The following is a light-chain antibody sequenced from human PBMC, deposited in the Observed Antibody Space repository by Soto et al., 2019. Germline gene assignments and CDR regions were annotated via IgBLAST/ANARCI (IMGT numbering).Light chain of an antibody. CDR1: SSDVGGYNY. Sequence: QSALTQPPSASGSPGQSVTISCTGTSSDVGGYNYVSWYQQHPGKAPKLMIYEVSKRPSGVPDRFSGSKSGNTASLTSSGLPAEDAAYYYCCSYAGNTVVFGGGTKLTVL. V-gene: IGLV2-8*01. CDR3: CSYAGNTVV. J-gene: IGLJ2*01. CDR2: EVS.